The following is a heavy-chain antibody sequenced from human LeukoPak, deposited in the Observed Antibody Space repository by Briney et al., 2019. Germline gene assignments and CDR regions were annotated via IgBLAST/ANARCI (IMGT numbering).Heavy chain of an antibody. CDR3: ARGGAYDY. V-gene: IGHV4-38-2*02. J-gene: IGHJ4*02. CDR1: GYSISSGYY. D-gene: IGHD1-26*01. Sequence: SETLFLTCTVSGYSISSGYYWGWIRQPPGKGLEWIGNIYHSGSTYYNPSLKSRVTISVDTSKNQFSLKLSSVTAADTAVYYCARGGAYDYWGQGTLVTVSS. CDR2: IYHSGST.